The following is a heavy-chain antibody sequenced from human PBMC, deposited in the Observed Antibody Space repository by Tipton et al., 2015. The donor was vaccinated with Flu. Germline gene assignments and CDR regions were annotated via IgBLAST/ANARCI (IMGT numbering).Heavy chain of an antibody. J-gene: IGHJ4*02. CDR2: IYPSGTT. CDR3: ARLSYYDVDLKNFYFED. Sequence: TLSLTCTVSSGSIRSTNYFCAWIRQPPGKRLELIGSIYPSGTTYYNPSLKSRVTIPVDTSKSQFSLKLRSVTAADTAVYYCARLSYYDVDLKNFYFEDWGQGTLVTVSS. CDR1: SGSIRSTNYF. V-gene: IGHV4-39*01. D-gene: IGHD3-10*02.